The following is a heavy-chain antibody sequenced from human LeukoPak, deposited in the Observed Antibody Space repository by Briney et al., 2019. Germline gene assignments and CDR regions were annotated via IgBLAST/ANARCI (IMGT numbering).Heavy chain of an antibody. CDR1: GFTFSDYA. V-gene: IGHV3-23*01. CDR2: IIGSADST. Sequence: GGSLRLSCAASGFTFSDYAMSWVRQAPGKGLEWVSGIIGSADSTYYADSVKGRFTVSRDNSKNTLFLQLNNLRAEDTAVYFCSRLIIARTPFYFDYWGQGTLVTVSS. CDR3: SRLIIARTPFYFDY. D-gene: IGHD2/OR15-2a*01. J-gene: IGHJ4*02.